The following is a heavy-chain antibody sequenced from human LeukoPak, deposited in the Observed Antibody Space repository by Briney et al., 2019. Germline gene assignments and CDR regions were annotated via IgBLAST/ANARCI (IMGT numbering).Heavy chain of an antibody. CDR1: GFSFSYSE. V-gene: IGHV3-48*03. CDR2: ISISGSTT. CDR3: ATNSLTAHYCYTGRYSEH. D-gene: IGHD2-15*01. J-gene: IGHJ1*01. Sequence: PAGCLRLSCAASGFSFSYSEMTWVRQAAGKGLEWVGYISISGSTTYYADSVKGRFTIARDSAKSTLYQQMKSLRDEDTAVYLRATNSLTAHYCYTGRYSEHWAQGTEVTVSS.